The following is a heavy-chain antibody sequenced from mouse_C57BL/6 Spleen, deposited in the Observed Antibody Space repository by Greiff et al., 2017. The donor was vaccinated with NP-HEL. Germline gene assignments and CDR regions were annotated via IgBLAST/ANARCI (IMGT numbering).Heavy chain of an antibody. V-gene: IGHV5-9-1*02. CDR3: TIYDYDVGYFDY. J-gene: IGHJ2*01. Sequence: EVQVVESGEGLVKPGGSLKLSCAASGFTFSSYAMSWVRQTPEKRLEWVAYISSGGDYIYYADTVKGRFTISRDNARNTLYLQMSSLKSEDTAMYYCTIYDYDVGYFDYWGQGTTLTVSS. D-gene: IGHD2-4*01. CDR2: ISSGGDYI. CDR1: GFTFSSYA.